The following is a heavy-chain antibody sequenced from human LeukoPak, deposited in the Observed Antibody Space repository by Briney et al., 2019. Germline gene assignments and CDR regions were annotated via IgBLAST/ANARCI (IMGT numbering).Heavy chain of an antibody. Sequence: GGSLRLSCAASGFTFSSYAMHWVRQAPGKGLEWVAVISYDGSNKYYADSVKGRFTISRDNSKNTLYLQMNSLRAEDTAVYYRAKDYDYGDYVYAFDIWGQGTMVTVSS. CDR3: AKDYDYGDYVYAFDI. CDR2: ISYDGSNK. D-gene: IGHD4-17*01. CDR1: GFTFSSYA. J-gene: IGHJ3*02. V-gene: IGHV3-30*18.